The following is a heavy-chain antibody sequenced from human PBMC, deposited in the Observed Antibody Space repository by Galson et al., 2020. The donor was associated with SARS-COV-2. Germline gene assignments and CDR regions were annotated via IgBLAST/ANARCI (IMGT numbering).Heavy chain of an antibody. Sequence: ASVKVSCKASGYTFTGYYMHWVRQAPGQGLEWMGWINPNSGGTNYAQKFQGRVTMTRDTSISTAYMELSRLRSDDTAVYYCARAYHSISWYLPDYWGQGTLVTVSS. CDR1: GYTFTGYY. CDR2: INPNSGGT. V-gene: IGHV1-2*02. D-gene: IGHD6-13*01. CDR3: ARAYHSISWYLPDY. J-gene: IGHJ4*02.